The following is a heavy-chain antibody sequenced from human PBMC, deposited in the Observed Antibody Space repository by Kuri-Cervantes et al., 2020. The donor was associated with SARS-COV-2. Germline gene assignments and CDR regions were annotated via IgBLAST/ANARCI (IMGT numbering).Heavy chain of an antibody. J-gene: IGHJ4*02. CDR2: ISGYNGNT. Sequence: ASVKVSCKASGYTLTSYGISWVRQAPGQGLEWMGWISGYNGNTNYAQKLQGRVTMTTDISTSTADMELRSLRSDDTAVYYCARDHRMITFGGVIDHFDYWGQGTLVTVSS. CDR1: GYTLTSYG. V-gene: IGHV1-18*04. CDR3: ARDHRMITFGGVIDHFDY. D-gene: IGHD3-16*02.